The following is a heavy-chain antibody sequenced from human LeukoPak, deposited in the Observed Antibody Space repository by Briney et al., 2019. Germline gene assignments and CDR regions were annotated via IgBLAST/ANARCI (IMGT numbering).Heavy chain of an antibody. CDR1: GFTFSSYA. CDR3: AKVGSRMVRGVINWFDP. D-gene: IGHD3-10*01. V-gene: IGHV3-23*01. J-gene: IGHJ5*02. Sequence: GGSLRLSCAASGFTFSSYAMSWVRQAPGKGLEGVSAISGSGGSTYYADSVKGRFTISRDNSKNTLYLQMNSLRAEDTAVYYCAKVGSRMVRGVINWFDPWGQGTLVTVSS. CDR2: ISGSGGST.